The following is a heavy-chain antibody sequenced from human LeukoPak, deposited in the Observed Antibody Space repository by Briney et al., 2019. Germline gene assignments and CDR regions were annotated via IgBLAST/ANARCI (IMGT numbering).Heavy chain of an antibody. V-gene: IGHV4-4*02. D-gene: IGHD5-24*01. CDR1: GGSISSSNW. Sequence: SETLSLTCAVSGGSISSSNWWSWVRQPPGKGLEWIGEIYHSGSTNYNPSLKSRVTISVDKSKNQFSLKLSSVTAADTAVYYCAGTIDAPTPMAGQLDYWGQGTLVTVSS. CDR2: IYHSGST. J-gene: IGHJ4*02. CDR3: AGTIDAPTPMAGQLDY.